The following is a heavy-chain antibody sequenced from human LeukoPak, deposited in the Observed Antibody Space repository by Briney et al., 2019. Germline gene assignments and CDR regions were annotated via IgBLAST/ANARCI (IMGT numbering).Heavy chain of an antibody. D-gene: IGHD3-22*01. V-gene: IGHV4-39*07. CDR1: GGSISSSSYY. Sequence: SETLSLTCTVSGGSISSSSYYWGWIRQPPGKGLEWIGSIYYSGSTYYNPSLKSRVTISVDMSKNQFSLKLSSVTAADTAVYYCARVPRITRIGRNYFDYWGKGTLVTVSS. J-gene: IGHJ4*02. CDR2: IYYSGST. CDR3: ARVPRITRIGRNYFDY.